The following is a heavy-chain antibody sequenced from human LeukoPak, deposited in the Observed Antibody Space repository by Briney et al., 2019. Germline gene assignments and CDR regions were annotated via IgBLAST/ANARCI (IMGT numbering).Heavy chain of an antibody. V-gene: IGHV4-39*07. CDR1: GGSISSSSYY. J-gene: IGHJ6*03. Sequence: SVTLSLTCTVSGGSISSSSYYWGWIRQPPGKGLEWIGSIYYSGSTYYNPSLKSRVTISVGTSKNQFSLKLSSVTAADTAVYYCARMDQPSLGYYYYMDVWGKGTTVTVSS. CDR2: IYYSGST. D-gene: IGHD2-2*01. CDR3: ARMDQPSLGYYYYMDV.